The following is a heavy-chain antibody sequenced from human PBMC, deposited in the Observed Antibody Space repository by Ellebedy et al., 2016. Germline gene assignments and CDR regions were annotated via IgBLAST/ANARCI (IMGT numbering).Heavy chain of an antibody. V-gene: IGHV3-53*01. CDR1: GFSVSSND. Sequence: GGSLRLXXAVSGFSVSSNDMSWVRQAPGKGLELVSLIYGGGASYYADSVKGRFTISRDNSKKTLYLQMSGLGAEDTAVYYCVTRHNAAFDFWGQGTMVTVSS. CDR2: IYGGGAS. J-gene: IGHJ3*01. CDR3: VTRHNAAFDF. D-gene: IGHD1-14*01.